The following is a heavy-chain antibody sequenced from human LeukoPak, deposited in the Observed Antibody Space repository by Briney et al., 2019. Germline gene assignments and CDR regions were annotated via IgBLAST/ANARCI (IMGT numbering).Heavy chain of an antibody. CDR3: ARRISGTYGPWFDP. D-gene: IGHD3-10*01. V-gene: IGHV4-59*01. CDR2: IYYSGST. J-gene: IGHJ5*02. Sequence: PSETLSLTCTVSGGSISNYYWSWIRQPPGKGLEWIGYIYYSGSTNYNPSLKSRVTISVDTSKNQFSLKLNSVTAADTAVYYCARRISGTYGPWFDPWGQGTLVTVSS. CDR1: GGSISNYY.